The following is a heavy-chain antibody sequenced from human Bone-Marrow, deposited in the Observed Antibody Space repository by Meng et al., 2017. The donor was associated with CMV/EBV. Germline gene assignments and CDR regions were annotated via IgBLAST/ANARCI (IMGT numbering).Heavy chain of an antibody. V-gene: IGHV4-34*01. Sequence: SETLSLACAVYGGSFSGYYWSWIRQPTGKGLEWIGEINHSGSTNYNPSLKSRVTISVDTSKNQFSLKLSSVTAAETAVYYCAIDYGMDVWGQGTTVTVSS. CDR3: AIDYGMDV. J-gene: IGHJ6*02. CDR2: INHSGST. CDR1: GGSFSGYY.